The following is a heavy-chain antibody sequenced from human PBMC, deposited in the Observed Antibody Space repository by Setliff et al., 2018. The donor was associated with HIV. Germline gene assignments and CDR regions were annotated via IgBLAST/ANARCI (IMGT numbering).Heavy chain of an antibody. V-gene: IGHV4-38-2*02. Sequence: SETLSLTCAVSGYSIRDNFFWGWVRQPPGKGLEWIGSIFYTGTTYYNPSLKSRVTLSLDTSKNQFSLELTSVTAADAAMYYCVRDDYGYNGKGFDYWGQGTMVTVSS. D-gene: IGHD4-17*01. CDR3: VRDDYGYNGKGFDY. CDR2: IFYTGTT. J-gene: IGHJ4*03. CDR1: GYSIRDNFF.